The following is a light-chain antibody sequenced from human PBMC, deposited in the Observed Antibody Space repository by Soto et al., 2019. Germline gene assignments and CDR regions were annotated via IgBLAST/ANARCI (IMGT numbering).Light chain of an antibody. CDR1: QNIGTY. J-gene: IGKJ2*01. CDR3: QQTYATPYT. Sequence: DTQMTQFPSSLSASVGDRVTITCRARQNIGTYLNWYQQRHGKAPELLIFGTTSLQSGVPLRFSGGGSGTDFSLIISDLQPEDFATYYCQQTYATPYTFGQGTRVDI. V-gene: IGKV1-39*01. CDR2: GTT.